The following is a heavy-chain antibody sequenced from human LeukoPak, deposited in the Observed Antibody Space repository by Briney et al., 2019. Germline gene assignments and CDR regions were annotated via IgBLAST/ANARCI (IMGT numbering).Heavy chain of an antibody. CDR2: ISYDGSNK. CDR1: GFTFSSYA. V-gene: IGHV3-30*04. Sequence: PGGSLRLSCAASGFTFSSYAMHWVRQAPGKGLEWVAVISYDGSNKYYADSVKGRFTISRDNSKNTLYLQMNSLRAEDTAVYYCAKADPPLVYYDSSGYYPRDYWGQGTLVTVSS. D-gene: IGHD3-22*01. CDR3: AKADPPLVYYDSSGYYPRDY. J-gene: IGHJ4*02.